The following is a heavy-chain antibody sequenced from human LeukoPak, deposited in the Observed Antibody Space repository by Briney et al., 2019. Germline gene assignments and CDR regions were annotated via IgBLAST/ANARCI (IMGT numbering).Heavy chain of an antibody. Sequence: PGGSLRLSCAASGFTFSSYSMNWVRQAPGKGLEWVSYISSSSSTIYYADSVKGRFTISRDNAKNSLYLQMNSLRAEDTAVYYCARDECSSTSCYTPYYFDYWGQGTLVTVSS. V-gene: IGHV3-48*04. CDR3: ARDECSSTSCYTPYYFDY. D-gene: IGHD2-2*02. CDR2: ISSSSSTI. J-gene: IGHJ4*02. CDR1: GFTFSSYS.